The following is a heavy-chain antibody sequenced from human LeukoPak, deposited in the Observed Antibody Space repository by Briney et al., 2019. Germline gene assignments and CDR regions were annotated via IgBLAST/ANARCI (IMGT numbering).Heavy chain of an antibody. J-gene: IGHJ4*02. D-gene: IGHD3-22*01. CDR3: ARYLSGYYRGGFDY. CDR1: GGSFSGYY. CDR2: INHSGST. V-gene: IGHV4-34*01. Sequence: SETLSLTCAVYGGSFSGYYWSWIRQPPGKGLEWIGEINHSGSTNYNPSPKSRVTISVDTSKNQFSLKLSSVTAADTAVYYCARYLSGYYRGGFDYWGQGTLVTVSS.